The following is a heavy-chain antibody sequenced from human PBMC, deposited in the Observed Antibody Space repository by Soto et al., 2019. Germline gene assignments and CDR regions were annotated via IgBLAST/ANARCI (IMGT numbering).Heavy chain of an antibody. CDR2: ISWNSGSI. V-gene: IGHV3-9*01. CDR1: GFTFDDYA. CDR3: AKGHTVCSGGSCYSPYFDY. Sequence: EVQLVESGGGLVQPGRSLRLSCAASGFTFDDYAMHWVRQAPGKGLEWVSGISWNSGSIGYADSVKGRFTISRDNAKNSLYLHMNSLRAEDTALYYCAKGHTVCSGGSCYSPYFDYWGQGTLVTVSS. J-gene: IGHJ4*02. D-gene: IGHD2-15*01.